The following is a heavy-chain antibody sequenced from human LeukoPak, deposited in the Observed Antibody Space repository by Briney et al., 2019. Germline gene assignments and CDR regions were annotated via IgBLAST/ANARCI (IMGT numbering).Heavy chain of an antibody. D-gene: IGHD2-2*01. CDR2: IYYSGST. Sequence: SETLSLTCTVSGGSISSSSYYWGWIRQPPGKGLEWIGSIYYSGSTYYNPSLKSRVTISVDTSKNQFSLKLSSVTAADTAVYYCARHQDIVVVLFDPWGQGTLVTVSS. J-gene: IGHJ5*02. CDR1: GGSISSSSYY. CDR3: ARHQDIVVVLFDP. V-gene: IGHV4-39*01.